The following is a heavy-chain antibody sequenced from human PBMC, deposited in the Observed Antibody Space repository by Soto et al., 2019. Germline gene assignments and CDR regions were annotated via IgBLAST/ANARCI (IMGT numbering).Heavy chain of an antibody. CDR1: RVSISRYY. J-gene: IGHJ4*02. V-gene: IGHV4-59*01. CDR3: VREAYIGYGHAIDH. Sequence: SETLSLTXAVSRVSISRYYWSWIRQPPGKGLEWLGYNYYSATTNYNPSLKRRVTISVDASKNRFCLRLTSVSDADTAVYYCVREAYIGYGHAIDHWGPRTLVTASS. D-gene: IGHD5-12*01. CDR2: NYYSATT.